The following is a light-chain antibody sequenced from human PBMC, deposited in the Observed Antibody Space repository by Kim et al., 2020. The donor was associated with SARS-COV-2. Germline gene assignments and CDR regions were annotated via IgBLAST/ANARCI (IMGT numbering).Light chain of an antibody. Sequence: VAPRQTASITCSGDKLGDKYACWYQQKPGQSPVLVIYQDTKRPSGIPERFSGSNSGNTATLTISGTQAMDEADYYCQAWDSSTVVFGGGTQLTVL. CDR3: QAWDSSTVV. CDR2: QDT. J-gene: IGLJ2*01. V-gene: IGLV3-1*01. CDR1: KLGDKY.